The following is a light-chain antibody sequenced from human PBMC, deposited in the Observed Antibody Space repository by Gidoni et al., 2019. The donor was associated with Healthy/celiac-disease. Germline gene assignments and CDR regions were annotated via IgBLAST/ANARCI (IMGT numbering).Light chain of an antibody. CDR1: KLGDKY. J-gene: IGLJ2*01. CDR2: QDS. V-gene: IGLV3-1*01. Sequence: SYELTQPPSVSVSPGQTARSTCSGDKLGDKYACWYQQTPGQSPVLVIYQDSKRPSGIPERVSGSNSANTATLTISGTQAMDEADYYCQAWDSSSGVCGGGTKLTVL. CDR3: QAWDSSSGV.